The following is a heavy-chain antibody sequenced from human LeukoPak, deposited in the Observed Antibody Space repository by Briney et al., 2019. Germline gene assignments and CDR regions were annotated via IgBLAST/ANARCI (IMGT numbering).Heavy chain of an antibody. CDR1: GGSISSYY. V-gene: IGHV4-59*08. CDR3: ARHSHGGNSNWFDP. D-gene: IGHD4-23*01. Sequence: ASETLSLTCTVSGGSISSYYWSWIRQPPGKGQEWIGYIYYSGSTNYNPSLKSRVTISVDTSKNQFSLKLSSVTAADTAVYYCARHSHGGNSNWFDPWGQGTLVTVSS. J-gene: IGHJ5*02. CDR2: IYYSGST.